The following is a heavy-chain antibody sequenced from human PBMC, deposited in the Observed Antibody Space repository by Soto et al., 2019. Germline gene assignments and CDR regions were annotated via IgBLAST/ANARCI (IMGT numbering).Heavy chain of an antibody. CDR2: ISYDGSHE. CDR1: GFTFSNYG. V-gene: IGHV3-30*18. Sequence: QVQLVESGGGVVQPGRSLRLSCAASGFTFSNYGMHWVRQTPSKGLEWVAVISYDGSHEFYTDSVKGRFTISRDNSKNTLYLQRNSLNTEDTAMYYCAKDPKCCTIGSHFLDNWFDPWGQGTLVTVSS. CDR3: AKDPKCCTIGSHFLDNWFDP. D-gene: IGHD2-8*01. J-gene: IGHJ5*02.